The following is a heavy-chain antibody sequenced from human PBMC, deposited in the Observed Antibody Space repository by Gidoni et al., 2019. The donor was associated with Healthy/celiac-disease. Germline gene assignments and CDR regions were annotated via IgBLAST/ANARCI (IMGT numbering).Heavy chain of an antibody. CDR1: GFTFSSYA. V-gene: IGHV3-23*01. CDR3: AKASCSGGSCYGGYYGMDV. D-gene: IGHD2-15*01. J-gene: IGHJ6*02. CDR2: MSGSGGST. Sequence: EVQLLESGGGLVQPGGSLRLSCAASGFTFSSYAMSWVRQAPGKGLEWVSAMSGSGGSTYYADSVKGRFTISRDNSKNTLYLQMNSLRAEDTAVYYCAKASCSGGSCYGGYYGMDVWGQGTTVTVSS.